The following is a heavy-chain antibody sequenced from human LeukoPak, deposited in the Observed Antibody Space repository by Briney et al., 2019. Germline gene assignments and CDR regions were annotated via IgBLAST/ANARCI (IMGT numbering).Heavy chain of an antibody. D-gene: IGHD4-17*01. V-gene: IGHV1-18*01. J-gene: IGHJ5*01. Sequence: ASVKVSCKASGYTFTSYGISWVRQAPGQGLEWMGWISAYNGNTNYAQKLQGRVTMTTDTSTSTAYMDLRSLRSEATAVYYCARNHGDYVWSNWFVSWGQGTLVTVSS. CDR3: ARNHGDYVWSNWFVS. CDR2: ISAYNGNT. CDR1: GYTFTSYG.